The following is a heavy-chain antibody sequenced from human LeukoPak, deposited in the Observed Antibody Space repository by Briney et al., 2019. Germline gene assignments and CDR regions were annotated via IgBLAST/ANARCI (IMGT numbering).Heavy chain of an antibody. CDR2: VSDFGGTT. Sequence: GGSLRLSCAASGFTFGSYAMTWVRQAPGKGLEWVSTVSDFGGTTYYSRSVKGRFTISRDNSKDTLYLEMDSLRAEDTAVYFWAKCKIFGVIESWGQGTLVSVSS. CDR1: GFTFGSYA. D-gene: IGHD3-3*01. V-gene: IGHV3-23*01. J-gene: IGHJ4*02. CDR3: AKCKIFGVIES.